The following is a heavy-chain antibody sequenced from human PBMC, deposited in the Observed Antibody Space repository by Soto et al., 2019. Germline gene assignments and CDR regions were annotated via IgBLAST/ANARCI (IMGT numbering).Heavy chain of an antibody. J-gene: IGHJ4*02. Sequence: DVQLLESGGGLVQPEGSLRLSCAASGFTFSSYAMDWVRLGPGKGLEWVAVVSIGGSTHYADSVRGRFTISRDNSKNTLSLQMNSLTAEDTAVYFCAKRRGAGGHFDYWGQGALVTVSS. CDR2: VSIGGST. CDR3: AKRRGAGGHFDY. D-gene: IGHD2-15*01. V-gene: IGHV3-23*01. CDR1: GFTFSSYA.